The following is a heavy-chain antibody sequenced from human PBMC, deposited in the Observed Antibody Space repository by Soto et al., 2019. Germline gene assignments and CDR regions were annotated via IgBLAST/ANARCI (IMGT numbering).Heavy chain of an antibody. CDR1: GGTFSSYA. J-gene: IGHJ6*02. Sequence: QVQLVQSGAEVKKPGSSVKVSCKASGGTFSSYAISWVRQAPGQGLEWMGGIIPIFGTANYAQKFQGRVTITADESTSTAYMELSSLRSEDTAVYYCAREGSCSSTSCYGGNGMAVWGQGTTVTVS. CDR2: IIPIFGTA. V-gene: IGHV1-69*01. D-gene: IGHD2-2*01. CDR3: AREGSCSSTSCYGGNGMAV.